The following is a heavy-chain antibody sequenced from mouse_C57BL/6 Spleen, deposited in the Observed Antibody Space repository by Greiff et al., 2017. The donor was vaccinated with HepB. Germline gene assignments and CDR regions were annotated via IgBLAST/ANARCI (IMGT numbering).Heavy chain of an antibody. Sequence: QVQLKESGAELVRPGASVTLSCKASGYTFTDYEMHWVKQTPVHGLEWIGAIDPETGGTAYNQKFKGKAILTADKSSSTAYMELRSLTSEDSAVYYCTRWLLRRAWFAYWGQGTLVTVSA. CDR3: TRWLLRRAWFAY. D-gene: IGHD2-3*01. V-gene: IGHV1-15*01. CDR1: GYTFTDYE. CDR2: IDPETGGT. J-gene: IGHJ3*01.